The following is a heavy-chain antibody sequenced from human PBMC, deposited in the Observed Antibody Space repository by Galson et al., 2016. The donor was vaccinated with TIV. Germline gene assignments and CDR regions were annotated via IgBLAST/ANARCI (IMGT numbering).Heavy chain of an antibody. J-gene: IGHJ3*01. V-gene: IGHV3-30*18. CDR2: IAYDVSYK. D-gene: IGHD3-3*01. Sequence: SLRLSCAASGFTFSSYNMNWVRQAPGKGLEWVGGIAYDVSYKNYAGSVKGRFTVSSDKSKSTLDLEMNSLGAEDTALYYCAKEENSGYYPNDAFDFWGQGTMVTVS. CDR1: GFTFSSYN. CDR3: AKEENSGYYPNDAFDF.